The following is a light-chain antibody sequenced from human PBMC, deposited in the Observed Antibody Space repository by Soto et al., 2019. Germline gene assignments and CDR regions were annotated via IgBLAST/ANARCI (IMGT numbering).Light chain of an antibody. CDR3: KQRSNWPLT. J-gene: IGKJ4*01. CDR2: DAS. CDR1: QSVNRN. V-gene: IGKV3-11*01. Sequence: EIVLTQSPATLSLSPGERATLSCRASQSVNRNLAWYQQKPGQAPRLLIYDASNRATGIPARFSGSGSGTKFTLTISCLEPADFAVYYCKQRSNWPLTFGGGTKVE.